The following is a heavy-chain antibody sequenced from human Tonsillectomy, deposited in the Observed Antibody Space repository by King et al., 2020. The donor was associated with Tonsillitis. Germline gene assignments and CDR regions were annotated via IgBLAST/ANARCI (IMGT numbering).Heavy chain of an antibody. J-gene: IGHJ4*02. V-gene: IGHV4-39*01. Sequence: LQLQESGPGVVKPSETLSLTCTISGGSISSSDHYWARIRQPPGEGLGWSGYLYYNGNSFYNSSLQSRITISGDTSENRVYLKLSSVTAADTAVYFCARYVSGSFDYWGQGALVSVSS. CDR2: LYYNGNS. CDR3: ARYVSGSFDY. D-gene: IGHD1-26*01. CDR1: GGSISSSDHY.